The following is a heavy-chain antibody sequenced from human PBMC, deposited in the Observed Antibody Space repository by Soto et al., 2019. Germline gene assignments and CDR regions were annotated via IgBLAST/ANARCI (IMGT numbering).Heavy chain of an antibody. CDR1: GYTFTSYG. Sequence: QVQLVQSGAEVKKPGASVKVSCKASGYTFTSYGISWVRQAPGQGLEWMGWISAYNGNTNYAQKLQGRVTMTTDTSTRTGYMELRSLRSDDTAVYYCARGTYYDILTGYYLTFEIDYWGQGTLVTVSS. CDR3: ARGTYYDILTGYYLTFEIDY. J-gene: IGHJ4*02. D-gene: IGHD3-9*01. V-gene: IGHV1-18*01. CDR2: ISAYNGNT.